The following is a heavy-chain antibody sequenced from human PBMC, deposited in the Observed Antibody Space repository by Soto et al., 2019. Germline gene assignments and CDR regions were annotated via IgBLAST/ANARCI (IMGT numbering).Heavy chain of an antibody. CDR1: GFTFSSYA. D-gene: IGHD3-9*01. J-gene: IGHJ4*02. Sequence: GGSLRLSCAASGFTFSSYAMSWVRQAPGKGLEWVSAISRSGGSTYYADSVKGRFTISRDNSKNTLYLQMNSLRAEDTAVYHCAKDFGHYDILTGYPTFDYWGQGTLVTVYS. V-gene: IGHV3-23*01. CDR2: ISRSGGST. CDR3: AKDFGHYDILTGYPTFDY.